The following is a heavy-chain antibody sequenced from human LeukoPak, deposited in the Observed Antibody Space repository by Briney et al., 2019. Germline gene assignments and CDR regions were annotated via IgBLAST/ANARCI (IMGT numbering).Heavy chain of an antibody. CDR3: ARLGITIFGVAVEALDI. J-gene: IGHJ3*02. CDR1: GGSISSYY. Sequence: SETLSLTCTVSGGSISSYYWSWIRQPPGKGLEWIGYIYYSGSTNYNPSLKSRVTISVDTPKNQFSLKLSSVTAADTAVYYCARLGITIFGVAVEALDIWGQGTMVTVSS. CDR2: IYYSGST. V-gene: IGHV4-59*01. D-gene: IGHD3-3*01.